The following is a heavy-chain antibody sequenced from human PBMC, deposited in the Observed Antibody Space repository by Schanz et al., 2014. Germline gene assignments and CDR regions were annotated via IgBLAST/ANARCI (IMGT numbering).Heavy chain of an antibody. Sequence: DVQLLESGGGLVQPGGSLRLSCAASGFTFNSYAMTWVRQAPGKGLEWVSSSSHSGGSKYYADSVKGRFSISRDNSENTLYQQMNSLSADDTAVYYCATEMGYCSGDACYNCYYYGLDVWGQGTTVTVSS. CDR3: ATEMGYCSGDACYNCYYYGLDV. CDR2: SSHSGGSK. V-gene: IGHV3-23*01. CDR1: GFTFNSYA. J-gene: IGHJ6*02. D-gene: IGHD2-15*01.